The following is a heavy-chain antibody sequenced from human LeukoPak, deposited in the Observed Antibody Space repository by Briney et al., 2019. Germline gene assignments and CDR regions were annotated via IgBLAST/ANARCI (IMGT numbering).Heavy chain of an antibody. V-gene: IGHV3-21*01. CDR2: ISSSSSYI. CDR3: ARADSSSWDAFDI. CDR1: GFTFSSYS. J-gene: IGHJ3*02. D-gene: IGHD6-13*01. Sequence: MSGGSLRLSCAASGFTFSSYSMNWVRQAPGKGLEWVSSISSSSSYIYYADSVKGRFTISRDNAKNSLYLQMNSLRAEDTAVYYCARADSSSWDAFDIWGQGTMVTVSS.